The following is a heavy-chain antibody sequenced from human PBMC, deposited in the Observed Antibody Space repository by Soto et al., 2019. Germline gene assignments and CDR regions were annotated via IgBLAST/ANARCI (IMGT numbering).Heavy chain of an antibody. CDR2: INHSGRT. CDR1: GESFTGYY. CDR3: ASGESVATKFRGLVPVHN. D-gene: IGHD1-26*01. J-gene: IGHJ4*02. Sequence: SDTLSLTCAACGESFTGYYCSSFRQPPEKGLEWIGEINHSGRTNYNPSLKSRVTISVDRSKNQFSLKLSSVTAADTAVYYCASGESVATKFRGLVPVHNCGQGTLVTVSS. V-gene: IGHV4-34*01.